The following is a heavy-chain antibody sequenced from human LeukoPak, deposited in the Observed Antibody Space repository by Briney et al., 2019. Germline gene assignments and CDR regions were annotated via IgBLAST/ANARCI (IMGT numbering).Heavy chain of an antibody. J-gene: IGHJ1*01. V-gene: IGHV4-34*01. Sequence: SDTLTHTCVVDGGCFGGCYCRWIRHPPGKEMEWIGEINHSGSTNYNPSLKSRVTISVDTSKNQFSLKLSSVTAADTAVYYCARPHCRQYFQHWGQGTLVTVSS. CDR3: ARPHCRQYFQH. CDR1: GGCFGGCY. CDR2: INHSGST. D-gene: IGHD2-21*01.